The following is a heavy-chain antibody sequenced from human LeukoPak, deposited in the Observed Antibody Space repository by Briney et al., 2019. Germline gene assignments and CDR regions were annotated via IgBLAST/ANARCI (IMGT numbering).Heavy chain of an antibody. CDR3: AKERVATGYIYGFALGPFDY. V-gene: IGHV3-33*06. CDR1: GFTFSSYG. CDR2: IWYDGSNK. D-gene: IGHD5-18*01. J-gene: IGHJ4*02. Sequence: GGSLRLSCAASGFTFSSYGMHWVRQAPGKGLEGVAVIWYDGSNKYYADSVKGRFTISRDNSKNTLYLQMNSLRAEDTAVYYCAKERVATGYIYGFALGPFDYWGQGTLVTVSS.